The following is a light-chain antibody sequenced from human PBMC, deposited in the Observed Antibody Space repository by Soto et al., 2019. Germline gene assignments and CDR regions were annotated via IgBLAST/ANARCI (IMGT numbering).Light chain of an antibody. Sequence: DIQMTQSPSSLSASVGDRVTIICRASPTISNYLNWYQQKPGKAPKVLIYGATRLQSGVPSRFSGSGVGTDFPLTISSLQPEDFATYYCQQSYSSPFTFGPGTKVEIK. CDR3: QQSYSSPFT. V-gene: IGKV1-39*01. CDR2: GAT. J-gene: IGKJ3*01. CDR1: PTISNY.